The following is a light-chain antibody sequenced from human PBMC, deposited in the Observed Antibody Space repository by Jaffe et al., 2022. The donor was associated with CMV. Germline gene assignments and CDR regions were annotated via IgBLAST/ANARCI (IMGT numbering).Light chain of an antibody. CDR3: QQANSFPFI. CDR2: AAS. Sequence: DIQMTQSPSSVSASVGDRVTITCRAGQGISGWLAWYQQKPGKAPQLLIYAASTLQTGVPSRFSGSGSGTDFTLTISSLQPEDFATYYCQQANSFPFIFGPGTKVDIK. V-gene: IGKV1D-12*01. J-gene: IGKJ3*01. CDR1: QGISGW.